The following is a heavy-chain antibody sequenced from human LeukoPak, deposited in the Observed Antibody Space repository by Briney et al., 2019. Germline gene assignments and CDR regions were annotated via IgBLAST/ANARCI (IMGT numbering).Heavy chain of an antibody. CDR3: ARGQHDGGDDY. Sequence: SETLSLTCTVSGGSISSYYWSWIRQPPGKGLELIGYIYYSGSTNYNPSLKSRVTISVDTSKNQFSLKLSSVTAADTAVYYCARGQHDGGDDYWGQGTLVTVSS. CDR2: IYYSGST. D-gene: IGHD3-16*01. J-gene: IGHJ4*02. V-gene: IGHV4-59*01. CDR1: GGSISSYY.